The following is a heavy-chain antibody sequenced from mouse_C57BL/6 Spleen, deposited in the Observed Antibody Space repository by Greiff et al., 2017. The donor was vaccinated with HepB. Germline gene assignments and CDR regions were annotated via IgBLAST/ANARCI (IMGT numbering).Heavy chain of an antibody. D-gene: IGHD1-1*01. CDR1: GYTFTSYW. CDR2: IDPSDSYT. J-gene: IGHJ2*01. V-gene: IGHV1-50*01. Sequence: QVQLQHPGAELVKPGASVKLSCKASGYTFTSYWMQWVKQRPGQGLEWIGEIDPSDSYTNYNQKFKGKATLTVDTSSSTAYMQLSSLTSEDSAVYYCARWDYGSSRYYFDYWGQGTTLTVSS. CDR3: ARWDYGSSRYYFDY.